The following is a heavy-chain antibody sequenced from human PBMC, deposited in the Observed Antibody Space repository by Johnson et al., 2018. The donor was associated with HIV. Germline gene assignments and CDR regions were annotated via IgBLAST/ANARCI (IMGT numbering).Heavy chain of an antibody. CDR3: PTGGNQVGRGAYDI. V-gene: IGHV3-15*01. CDR2: IKSKTDGGTT. D-gene: IGHD3-10*01. Sequence: VQLVESGGGLVQPGGSLRLSCAASGFTLSNAWMSWVRQAPGKGLEWVGRIKSKTDGGTTDYAAPVKGSFTISRDDSKNTLYLQMNSLKTEETAVYYCPTGGNQVGRGAYDIWCQGTMVTVSS. CDR1: GFTLSNAW. J-gene: IGHJ3*02.